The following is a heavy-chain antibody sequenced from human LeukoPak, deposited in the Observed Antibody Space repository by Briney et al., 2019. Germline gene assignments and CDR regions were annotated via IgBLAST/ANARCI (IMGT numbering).Heavy chain of an antibody. V-gene: IGHV3-23*01. CDR3: AKEALLWFGEYKYYFDY. J-gene: IGHJ4*02. CDR2: ISGSGGST. CDR1: GFTFSSYG. D-gene: IGHD3-10*01. Sequence: PGGSLRLSCAASGFTFSSYGMSWVRQAPGKGLEWVSAISGSGGSTYYADSVKGRFTISRDNSKNTLYLQMNSLRAEDTAVYYCAKEALLWFGEYKYYFDYWGQGTLVTVSS.